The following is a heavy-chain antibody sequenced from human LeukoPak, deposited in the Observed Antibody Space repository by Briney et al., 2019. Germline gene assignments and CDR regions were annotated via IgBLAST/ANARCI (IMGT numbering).Heavy chain of an antibody. CDR2: IIPIFGTA. D-gene: IGHD3-22*01. V-gene: IGHV1-69*13. CDR3: ARLTDYYDSSGYDGNWFDP. Sequence: SVKVSCKASGGTFSSYAISWVRQAPGQGLEWMGGIIPIFGTANYAQKFQGRVTITADESTSTAYMELSSLRSEDTAVYYCARLTDYYDSSGYDGNWFDPWGQGTLVTVSS. CDR1: GGTFSSYA. J-gene: IGHJ5*02.